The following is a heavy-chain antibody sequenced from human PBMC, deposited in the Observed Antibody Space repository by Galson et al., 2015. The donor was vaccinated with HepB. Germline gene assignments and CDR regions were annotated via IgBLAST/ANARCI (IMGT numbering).Heavy chain of an antibody. CDR3: AKGADYYGPGNYQNWFDP. CDR1: GFTFSNSA. CDR2: IYAAPIKT. V-gene: IGHV3-23*01. Sequence: SLRLSCAASGFTFSNSAMTWVRQAPGKGLEWVSSIYAAPIKTYYIDSVKGRLTISRDNSKNTLYLQMNGLRVEDTAVYYCAKGADYYGPGNYQNWFDPWGQGTLVIVSA. J-gene: IGHJ5*02. D-gene: IGHD3-10*01.